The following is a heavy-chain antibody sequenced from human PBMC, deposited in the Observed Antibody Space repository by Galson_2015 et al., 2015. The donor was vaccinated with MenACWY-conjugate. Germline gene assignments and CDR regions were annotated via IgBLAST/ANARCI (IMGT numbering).Heavy chain of an antibody. J-gene: IGHJ4*01. CDR3: ARHTSTSWEVVLDY. D-gene: IGHD6-13*01. V-gene: IGHV3-21*01. CDR1: GFTFRSYS. Sequence: SLRLSCAASGFTFRSYSMNWVRQAPEKGLEWVSSISNNRRYIYYADSVKGRFTISRDNAKDSLYLQMNSLRAEGTAVYYCARHTSTSWEVVLDYWGRGTLVTVSS. CDR2: ISNNRRYI.